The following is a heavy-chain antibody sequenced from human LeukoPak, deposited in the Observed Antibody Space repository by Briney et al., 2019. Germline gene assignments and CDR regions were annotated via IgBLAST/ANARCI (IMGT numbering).Heavy chain of an antibody. CDR2: IGDSGGRT. D-gene: IGHD3-10*01. V-gene: IGHV3-23*01. J-gene: IGHJ4*02. CDR3: AKRGVVVRVILVGFHKEAYYFES. CDR1: GITLSNYG. Sequence: GGSLRLSCAVSGITLSNYGMSWVRQAPGKGLEWVAGIGDSGGRTRYAGSVKGRFTISRDNPKNTLYLQMNSLRAEDTAVYSCAKRGVVVRVILVGFHKEAYYFESWGQGALVTVSS.